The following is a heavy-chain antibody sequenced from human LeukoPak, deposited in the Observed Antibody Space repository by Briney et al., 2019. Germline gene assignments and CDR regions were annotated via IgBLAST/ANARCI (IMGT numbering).Heavy chain of an antibody. J-gene: IGHJ4*02. D-gene: IGHD7-27*01. CDR2: ISAYNGNT. CDR3: ARVRTGDGYLDY. Sequence: ASVTVSCKASGYTFTSYGISWVRQAPGQGLEWMGWISAYNGNTNYAQKLQGRVTMTTDTSTSTAYMELRSLRSDDTAVYYCARVRTGDGYLDYWGQGTLVTVSS. V-gene: IGHV1-18*01. CDR1: GYTFTSYG.